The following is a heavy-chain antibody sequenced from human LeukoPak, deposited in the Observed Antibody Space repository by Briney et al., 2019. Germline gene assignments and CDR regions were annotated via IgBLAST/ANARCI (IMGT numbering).Heavy chain of an antibody. D-gene: IGHD6-13*01. V-gene: IGHV4-59*01. CDR3: ARVGRWPLRYFDL. CDR2: IYYTGST. Sequence: PSETLSLTCTVSGGSISRDYWSWIRQPPGKGLEWIGYIYYTGSTNYNPSLKSRVTISVDTSKNQFSLKLSSVTAADTAVYYCARVGRWPLRYFDLWGRGTLVTVSS. J-gene: IGHJ2*01. CDR1: GGSISRDY.